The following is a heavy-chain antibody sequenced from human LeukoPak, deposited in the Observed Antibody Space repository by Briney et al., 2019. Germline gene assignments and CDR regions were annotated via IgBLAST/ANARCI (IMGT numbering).Heavy chain of an antibody. V-gene: IGHV3-23*01. CDR2: ISGSGGST. D-gene: IGHD3-9*01. CDR3: ARDMGIVTGYYADY. CDR1: GFTFSSYA. J-gene: IGHJ4*02. Sequence: GGSLRLSCAASGFTFSSYAMSWVRQAPGKGLEWVSAISGSGGSTYYADSVKGRFTISRDNSKNSLHLQMNSLRAEDTAVYYCARDMGIVTGYYADYWGQGTLVTVSS.